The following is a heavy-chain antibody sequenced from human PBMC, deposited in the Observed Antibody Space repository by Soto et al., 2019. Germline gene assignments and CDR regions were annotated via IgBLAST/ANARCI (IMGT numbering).Heavy chain of an antibody. D-gene: IGHD3-10*02. CDR3: ARQEAPRVSRGYVQAVPSIDY. J-gene: IGHJ4*02. CDR1: GYSFPSYW. CDR2: IYPGDSDT. Sequence: PGESLKISCKGSGYSFPSYWIGWVRQMPGKGLEWMGIIYPGDSDTRYSPSFQGQVTISADKSISTAYLQWSSLKASDTAMYYCARQEAPRVSRGYVQAVPSIDYWGQGTLVTVSS. V-gene: IGHV5-51*01.